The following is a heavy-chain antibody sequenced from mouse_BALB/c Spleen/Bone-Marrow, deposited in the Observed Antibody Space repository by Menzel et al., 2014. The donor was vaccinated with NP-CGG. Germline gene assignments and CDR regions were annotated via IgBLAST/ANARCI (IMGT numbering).Heavy chain of an antibody. CDR3: AISIEYRPLVY. CDR1: GYSFTGYN. D-gene: IGHD2-14*01. V-gene: IGHV1-39*01. Sequence: VQLQQSGPELEKPGASVKISCKASGYSFTGYNMNWVKQNNGKSLEWIGNIDPYYGGISYNQKFKGKATLTVDKSSNTAYMQRKSLTSEDSAIYYCAISIEYRPLVYWGQGTLVTVSA. CDR2: IDPYYGGI. J-gene: IGHJ3*01.